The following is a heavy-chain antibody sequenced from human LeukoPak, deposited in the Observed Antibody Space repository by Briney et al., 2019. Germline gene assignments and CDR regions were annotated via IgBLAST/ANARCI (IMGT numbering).Heavy chain of an antibody. CDR3: DRAYDFWSGNDY. CDR1: GGSISSGDYY. J-gene: IGHJ4*02. Sequence: SETLSLXCTVSGGSISSGDYYWSWIRQPPGKGLEWIGYIYYSGSTYYNPSLKSRVTISVDTSKNQFSLKLSSVTAADTAVYYCDRAYDFWSGNDYWGQGTLVTVSS. CDR2: IYYSGST. D-gene: IGHD3-3*01. V-gene: IGHV4-30-4*08.